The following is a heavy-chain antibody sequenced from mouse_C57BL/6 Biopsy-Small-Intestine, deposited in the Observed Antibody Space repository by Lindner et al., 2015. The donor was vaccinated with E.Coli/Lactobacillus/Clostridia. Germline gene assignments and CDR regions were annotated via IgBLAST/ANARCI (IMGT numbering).Heavy chain of an antibody. J-gene: IGHJ4*01. CDR1: GDTFMSYY. D-gene: IGHD6-1*01. Sequence: SVKVSCKGSGDTFMSYYIHWVRQAPGQGLEWMGLINPSSGSASYAQKFQARVTMTRDTSTKTVLMELTNLRSEDSAIYYCARDLAVAGLASGEDYWGQGTLVTVSS. CDR3: ARDLAVAGLASGEDY. V-gene: IGHV1-64*01. CDR2: INPSSGSA.